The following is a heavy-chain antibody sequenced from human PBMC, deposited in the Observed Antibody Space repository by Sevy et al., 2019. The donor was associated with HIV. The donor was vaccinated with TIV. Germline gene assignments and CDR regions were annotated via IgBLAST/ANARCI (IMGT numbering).Heavy chain of an antibody. CDR3: ARVVAVAGYDY. V-gene: IGHV1-46*01. Sequence: ASVKVSCKASGYTFTSYYMHWVRQAPGQGLEWMGIINPSGGSTSYAQKFQGRVTMTKDTSTSTVYMELSSLRSEDTAVYYCARVVAVAGYDYWGQGTLVTVSS. CDR1: GYTFTSYY. D-gene: IGHD6-19*01. CDR2: INPSGGST. J-gene: IGHJ4*02.